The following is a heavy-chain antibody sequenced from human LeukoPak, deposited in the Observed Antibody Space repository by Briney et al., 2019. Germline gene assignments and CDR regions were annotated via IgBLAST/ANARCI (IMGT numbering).Heavy chain of an antibody. J-gene: IGHJ4*02. V-gene: IGHV1-18*01. CDR1: GYTFTSYG. Sequence: ASVKVSCKASGYTFTSYGISWVRQAPGQGLEWMGWISAYNDNTNYVQKFQGRVTMTTDTSTSTAYMELRSLSPDDTAVYYCARDQPGDTLSEYWGQGTLVTVSS. D-gene: IGHD2-21*02. CDR2: ISAYNDNT. CDR3: ARDQPGDTLSEY.